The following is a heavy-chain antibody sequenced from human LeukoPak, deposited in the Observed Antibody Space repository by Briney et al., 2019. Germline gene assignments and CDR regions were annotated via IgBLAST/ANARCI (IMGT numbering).Heavy chain of an antibody. D-gene: IGHD3-10*01. J-gene: IGHJ3*02. CDR3: ATRRTLWFGESYDAFDI. Sequence: PGGSLRLSCAASGFTVSSNYMSWVRQAPGKGLEWVSVIYSGGSTYYADPVKGRFTISRHNSKNTLYLQMNSLRAEDTAVYYCATRRTLWFGESYDAFDIWGQGTMVTVSS. V-gene: IGHV3-53*04. CDR1: GFTVSSNY. CDR2: IYSGGST.